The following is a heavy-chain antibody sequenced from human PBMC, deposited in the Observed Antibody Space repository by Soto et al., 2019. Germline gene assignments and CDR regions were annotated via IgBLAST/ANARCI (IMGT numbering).Heavy chain of an antibody. J-gene: IGHJ4*02. CDR3: ASDSIITMVRGVTSMFDY. Sequence: PGGALRLSCAASGFTFSSYGMHWVRQAPGKGLEWVAVIWYDGSNKYYADSVKGRFTISRDNSKNTLYLQMNSLRAEDTAVYYCASDSIITMVRGVTSMFDYWGQGTLVTVSS. D-gene: IGHD3-10*01. CDR1: GFTFSSYG. CDR2: IWYDGSNK. V-gene: IGHV3-33*01.